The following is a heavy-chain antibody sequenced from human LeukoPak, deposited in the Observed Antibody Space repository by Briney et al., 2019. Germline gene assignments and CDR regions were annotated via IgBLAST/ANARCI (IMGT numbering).Heavy chain of an antibody. CDR1: GFTFSSYW. CDR2: IKQDGSEK. D-gene: IGHD6-19*01. J-gene: IGHJ4*02. CDR3: ARDSSSGRHSVFDY. V-gene: IGHV3-7*01. Sequence: GGSLRLSCAASGFTFSSYWMSWVRQAPGKGLEWVANIKQDGSEKYYVDSVKGRFTISRDNAKNSLYLQMNSLRAEDTAVYYCARDSSSGRHSVFDYWGQGTLVTVSS.